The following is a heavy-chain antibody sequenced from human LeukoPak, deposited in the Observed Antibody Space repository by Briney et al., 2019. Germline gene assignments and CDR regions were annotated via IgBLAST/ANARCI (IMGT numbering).Heavy chain of an antibody. D-gene: IGHD3-22*01. CDR3: ASIPANYDSSGYYQGFDY. V-gene: IGHV4-38-2*02. Sequence: PSETLSLTCTVSGYSISSGYYWGWIRQPPGKGLEWIGSIYHSGSTYYNPSLKSRVTISVDTSKNQFSLKLSSVTAADTAVYYCASIPANYDSSGYYQGFDYWGQGTLVTVSS. CDR2: IYHSGST. CDR1: GYSISSGYY. J-gene: IGHJ4*02.